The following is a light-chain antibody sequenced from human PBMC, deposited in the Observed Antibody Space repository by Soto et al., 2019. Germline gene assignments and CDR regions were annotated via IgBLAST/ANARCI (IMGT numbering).Light chain of an antibody. CDR2: GNN. CDR3: QSYDSSLSGSV. J-gene: IGLJ3*02. Sequence: QLVLTQPPSVSGAPGQRVTISCTGSSSNIGAGYDVNWYQQLPGTAPKLVIYGNNNRPSGVPDRFSGSKSGTSASLAITGLQAEDEADYYCQSYDSSLSGSVFGGGTKLTVL. CDR1: SSNIGAGYD. V-gene: IGLV1-40*01.